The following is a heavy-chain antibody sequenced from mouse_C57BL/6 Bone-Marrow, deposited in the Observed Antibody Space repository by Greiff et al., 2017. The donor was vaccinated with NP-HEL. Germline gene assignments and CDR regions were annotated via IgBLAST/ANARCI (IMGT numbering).Heavy chain of an antibody. J-gene: IGHJ3*01. Sequence: EVMLVESGGDLVKPGGSLKLSCAASGFTFSSYGMSWVRQTPDTRLEWVATISSGGSYTYYPDSVKGRFPISRDNAKNTLYLQMSSLKSEDTAMYYCARHDYSNYKEGLAYWGQGTLVTVSA. CDR3: ARHDYSNYKEGLAY. V-gene: IGHV5-6*01. CDR2: ISSGGSYT. D-gene: IGHD2-5*01. CDR1: GFTFSSYG.